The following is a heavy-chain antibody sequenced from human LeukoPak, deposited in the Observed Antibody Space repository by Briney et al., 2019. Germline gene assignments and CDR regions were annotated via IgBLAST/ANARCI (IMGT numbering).Heavy chain of an antibody. D-gene: IGHD3-3*01. CDR3: ARDYYDFWSGYYSGWFDP. CDR1: GYTFTGYY. V-gene: IGHV1-2*02. CDR2: INPNSGGT. Sequence: ASVKVSCKASGYTFTGYYMHWVRQAPGQGLEWIGWINPNSGGTNYAQKFQGRVTMTRDTSISTAYMELSRLRSDDTAVYYCARDYYDFWSGYYSGWFDPWGQGTLVTVSS. J-gene: IGHJ5*02.